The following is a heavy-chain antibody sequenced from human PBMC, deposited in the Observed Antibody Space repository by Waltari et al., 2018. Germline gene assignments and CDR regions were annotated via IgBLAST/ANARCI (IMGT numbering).Heavy chain of an antibody. CDR3: AREIGYSGALDY. CDR2: VSPDGRIT. V-gene: IGHV3-30*15. CDR1: GFTFSNYA. J-gene: IGHJ4*02. D-gene: IGHD2-15*01. Sequence: VQLLECGGGLVQPGRSLRHSCAASGFTFSNYAMQWGRQALGQGLEWVPVVSPDGRITYSAESVKGRFTSSRDNSKNTVYLQMSSLSAEDTGIYYCAREIGYSGALDYWGLGDLVTVSS.